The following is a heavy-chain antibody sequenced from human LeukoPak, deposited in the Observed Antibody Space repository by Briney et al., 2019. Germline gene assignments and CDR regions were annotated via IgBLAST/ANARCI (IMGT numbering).Heavy chain of an antibody. D-gene: IGHD5-24*01. Sequence: GGSLRLSCAASGFTFSSYEMNWVRQAPGKGLEGVSYISSSGSTIYYAHSVKGRFTISRDNAKNSLYLQMNSLRAEDTAVYYCARRWLQSWGMDVWGKGTTVTISS. CDR1: GFTFSSYE. V-gene: IGHV3-48*03. CDR2: ISSSGSTI. CDR3: ARRWLQSWGMDV. J-gene: IGHJ6*03.